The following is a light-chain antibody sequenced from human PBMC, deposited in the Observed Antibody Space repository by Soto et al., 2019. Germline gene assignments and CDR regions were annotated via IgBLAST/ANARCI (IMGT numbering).Light chain of an antibody. CDR3: QQRSNWPT. CDR2: DAS. Sequence: EIVLTQSPATLSLSPGERATLSCRASKSVSSYLVWYQHKPGQAPRLLIYDASNRATGIPARFSGSGSGTDFTLTISSLEPEDFAVYYCQQRSNWPTFGQGTKVEIK. CDR1: KSVSSY. V-gene: IGKV3-11*01. J-gene: IGKJ1*01.